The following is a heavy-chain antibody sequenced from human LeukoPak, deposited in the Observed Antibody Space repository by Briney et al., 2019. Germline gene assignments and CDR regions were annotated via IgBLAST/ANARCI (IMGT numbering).Heavy chain of an antibody. CDR2: IYGGGNT. J-gene: IGHJ4*02. CDR3: ARGRWSSSGYQDY. Sequence: GSLRLSCAASGFTFSSYWMTWVRQAPGKGLECVSVIYGGGNTYYADSVGGRFTISRDNSKNTLYLQMNSLRVEDTAMYYCARGRWSSSGYQDYWGRGTLVTVSS. CDR1: GFTFSSYW. D-gene: IGHD3-22*01. V-gene: IGHV3-53*01.